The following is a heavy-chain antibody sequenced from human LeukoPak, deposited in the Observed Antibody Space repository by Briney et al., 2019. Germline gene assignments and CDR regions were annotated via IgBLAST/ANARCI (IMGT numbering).Heavy chain of an antibody. CDR1: GGSFSGYY. CDR3: ARAHPYYYDS. D-gene: IGHD3-22*01. Sequence: PSETLSLTCAVYGGSFSGYYWSWIRQPPGKGLEWIGETNHSGSTNYNPSLKSRVTISVDTSKNQFSLKLSSVTAADTAVYYCARAHPYYYDSWGQGTLVTVSS. V-gene: IGHV4-34*01. CDR2: TNHSGST. J-gene: IGHJ4*02.